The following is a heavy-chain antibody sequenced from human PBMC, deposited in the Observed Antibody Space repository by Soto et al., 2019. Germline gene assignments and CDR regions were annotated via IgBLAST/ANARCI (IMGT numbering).Heavy chain of an antibody. CDR1: GFTFSSYA. CDR2: ISGSGGST. CDR3: AKDWAYCGGDCYSVGPFDY. D-gene: IGHD2-21*02. V-gene: IGHV3-23*01. J-gene: IGHJ4*02. Sequence: GESLRFSCATSGFTFSSYAMSWVRQAPGKGLEWVSAISGSGGSTYYADSVKGRFTISRDNSKNTLYLQMNSLRAEDTAVYYCAKDWAYCGGDCYSVGPFDYWGQGTLVTVSS.